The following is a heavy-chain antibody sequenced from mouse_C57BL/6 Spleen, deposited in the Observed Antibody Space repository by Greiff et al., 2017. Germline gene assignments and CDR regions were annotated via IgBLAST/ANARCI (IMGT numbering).Heavy chain of an antibody. Sequence: VQLKQPGAELVKPGASVKLSCKASGYTFTSYWMHWVKQRPGQGLEWIGMIHPNSGSTNYNEKFNSKATLTADKSSSTAYMQLSSLTSEDSAVXYGARCPPYDYSPHWYFDDWGTGTTVTVSS. D-gene: IGHD2-4*01. CDR1: GYTFTSYW. CDR3: ARCPPYDYSPHWYFDD. V-gene: IGHV1-64*01. CDR2: IHPNSGST. J-gene: IGHJ1*03.